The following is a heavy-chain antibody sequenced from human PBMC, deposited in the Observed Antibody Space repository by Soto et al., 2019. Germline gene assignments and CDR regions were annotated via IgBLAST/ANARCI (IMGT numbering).Heavy chain of an antibody. CDR3: ARDGSPSRFLEWLSHDHYYYYVDV. J-gene: IGHJ6*03. Sequence: QVQLVESGGGVVQPGRSLRLSCAASGFTFRSYGMHWVRQAPGKGLEWVALIWYDGSNKYYADSVKGRFTISRDNSKNTPYLQMNSLRDEDTAVYYCARDGSPSRFLEWLSHDHYYYYVDVWGKGTTVTVSS. D-gene: IGHD3-3*01. V-gene: IGHV3-33*01. CDR2: IWYDGSNK. CDR1: GFTFRSYG.